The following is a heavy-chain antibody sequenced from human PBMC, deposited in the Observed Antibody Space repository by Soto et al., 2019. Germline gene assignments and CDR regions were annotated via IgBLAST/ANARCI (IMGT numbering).Heavy chain of an antibody. D-gene: IGHD1-1*01. CDR3: ARAKDRVQLGGNYYYVRDG. CDR2: IIPIFGTA. Sequence: QVQLVQSGPEVRQPGSSVRVSCKSSGGTFSSSAIRWVRQAPGQGLEWMGGIIPIFGTADNAQKFKGRVTITADESTTTAYMELSNLTSEDTAVYFCARAKDRVQLGGNYYYVRDGWGPVTTVTVAS. V-gene: IGHV1-69*12. CDR1: GGTFSSSA. J-gene: IGHJ6*02.